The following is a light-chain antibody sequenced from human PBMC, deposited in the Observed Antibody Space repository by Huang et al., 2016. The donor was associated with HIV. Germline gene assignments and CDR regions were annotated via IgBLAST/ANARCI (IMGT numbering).Light chain of an antibody. CDR2: GAS. V-gene: IGKV3-15*01. J-gene: IGKJ1*01. Sequence: EIVMTQSPATLSVSPGERAILLCRASQNIDTNGAWYQQKPGQGPRLLIFGASTRATGISARFTGGGSETEFTLTINSVQSEDVAMYYCHQYNDWPPWTFGQGTRVEI. CDR1: QNIDTN. CDR3: HQYNDWPPWT.